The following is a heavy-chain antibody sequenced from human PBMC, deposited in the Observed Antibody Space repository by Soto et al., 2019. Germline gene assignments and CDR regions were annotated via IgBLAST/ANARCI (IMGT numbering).Heavy chain of an antibody. CDR2: IYYSGST. Sequence: LSLTCTVSGGSIGSRDYYWSWIRQPPGKGLEWIGYIYYSGSTYHNPSLKSRLTISIDSSKNQFSLNLRSVTAADTAVYYCASLRGAAGTHQLNWFDPWGQGTLVTVSS. J-gene: IGHJ5*02. D-gene: IGHD1-7*01. CDR1: GGSIGSRDYY. CDR3: ASLRGAAGTHQLNWFDP. V-gene: IGHV4-30-4*01.